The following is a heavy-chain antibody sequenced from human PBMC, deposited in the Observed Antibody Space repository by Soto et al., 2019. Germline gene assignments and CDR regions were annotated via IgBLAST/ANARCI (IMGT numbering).Heavy chain of an antibody. CDR1: GGSISSSSYY. Sequence: SETLSLTCTVSGGSISSSSYYWGWIRQPPGKGLEWIGSIYYSGSTYYNPSLKSRVTISVDTSKNQFSLKLSSVTAADTAVYYCARHRTSFKEDFLLQLIGWFDPWGQGTLVTVSS. V-gene: IGHV4-39*01. CDR3: ARHRTSFKEDFLLQLIGWFDP. CDR2: IYYSGST. J-gene: IGHJ5*02. D-gene: IGHD2-2*01.